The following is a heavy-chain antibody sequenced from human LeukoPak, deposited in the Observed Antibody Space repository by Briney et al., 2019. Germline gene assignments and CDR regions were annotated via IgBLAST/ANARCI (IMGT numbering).Heavy chain of an antibody. J-gene: IGHJ4*02. Sequence: ASVKVSCTASGYTFTSYGISWVRQAPGQGLEWMGWISAYNGNTNYAQKLQGRVTMTTDTSTSTAYMELRSLRSDDTAVYYCAAGYCSSTSCYWLDYWGQGTLVTVSS. CDR2: ISAYNGNT. CDR1: GYTFTSYG. D-gene: IGHD2-2*01. CDR3: AAGYCSSTSCYWLDY. V-gene: IGHV1-18*01.